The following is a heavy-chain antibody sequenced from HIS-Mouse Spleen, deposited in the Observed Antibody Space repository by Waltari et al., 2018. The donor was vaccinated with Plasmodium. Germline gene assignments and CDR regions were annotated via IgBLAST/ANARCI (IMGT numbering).Heavy chain of an antibody. J-gene: IGHJ2*01. V-gene: IGHV4-34*01. CDR1: GGSFSGYY. CDR2: INHSVST. Sequence: QVQLQQWGAGLLKPSETLSLTCAVYGGSFSGYYWSWIRQPPGKGLEWIGEINHSVSTNYNPSLKSRVTIAVDTSKNQFSLKLSSVTAADTAVYYCARVTSSGVYWYFDLWGRGTLVTVSS. CDR3: ARVTSSGVYWYFDL. D-gene: IGHD3-3*01.